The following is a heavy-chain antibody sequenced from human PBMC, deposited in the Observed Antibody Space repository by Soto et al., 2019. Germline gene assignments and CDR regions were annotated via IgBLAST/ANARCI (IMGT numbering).Heavy chain of an antibody. Sequence: QVQLLQSGTEAKKPGASVKVSCKASGYTFTIYGIHWVRQAPGQRLEWMGWINAANGKTKYSQKFHGRVTFTRDASAETAYMEMTSLTSENTAVYYCARGGYSSGGPDYWGQGTLVTVSA. CDR1: GYTFTIYG. V-gene: IGHV1-3*01. CDR3: ARGGYSSGGPDY. J-gene: IGHJ4*02. CDR2: INAANGKT. D-gene: IGHD6-19*01.